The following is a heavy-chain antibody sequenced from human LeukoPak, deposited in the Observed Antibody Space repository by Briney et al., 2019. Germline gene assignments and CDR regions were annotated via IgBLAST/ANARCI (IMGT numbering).Heavy chain of an antibody. CDR1: GFTVTSKR. V-gene: IGHV3-23*01. Sequence: PGGSLRLSCAASGFTVTSKRMSWVRQAPGKGLEWVSGINYSDGKTSYADSVKGRFTISRDNSRNTLYLQMNSLRVEDTAVYYCAKDSGNRLYSYADLWGQGILVTVSS. J-gene: IGHJ5*02. CDR2: INYSDGKT. D-gene: IGHD3-10*01. CDR3: AKDSGNRLYSYADL.